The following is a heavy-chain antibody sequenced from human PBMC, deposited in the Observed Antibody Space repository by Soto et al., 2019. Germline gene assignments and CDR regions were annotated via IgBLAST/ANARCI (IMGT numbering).Heavy chain of an antibody. J-gene: IGHJ4*02. D-gene: IGHD3-22*01. V-gene: IGHV3-33*01. Sequence: PGGSLRLSCAASGFTFSSYGMHWVRQAPGKGLEWVAVIWYDGSNKYYADSVKGRFTISRDNSKNTLYLQMNSLRAEDTAVYYCARSRTYYYEHDYWGQRTLVTVSS. CDR2: IWYDGSNK. CDR3: ARSRTYYYEHDY. CDR1: GFTFSSYG.